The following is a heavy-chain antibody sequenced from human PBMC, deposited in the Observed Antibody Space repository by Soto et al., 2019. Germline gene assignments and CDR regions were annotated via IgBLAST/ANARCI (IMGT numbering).Heavy chain of an antibody. CDR1: GFAFTSSA. J-gene: IGHJ6*02. D-gene: IGHD2-2*01. CDR2: IVVGSGNT. Sequence: SVKVSCKASGFAFTSSAVQWVRQARGQRLEWIGWIVVGSGNTNYAQKFQERVTITRDMSTSTAYMELSSLRSEDTAVYYCAARTKVSVSVPAAKEIRDYYYYYGMDVWG. V-gene: IGHV1-58*01. CDR3: AARTKVSVSVPAAKEIRDYYYYYGMDV.